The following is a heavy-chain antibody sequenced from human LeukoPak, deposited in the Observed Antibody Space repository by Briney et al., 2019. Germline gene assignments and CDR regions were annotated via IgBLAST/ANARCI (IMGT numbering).Heavy chain of an antibody. V-gene: IGHV3-23*01. D-gene: IGHD3-3*01. CDR3: ASYDFWSGYSSTDAFDI. CDR2: ISGSGGST. J-gene: IGHJ3*02. Sequence: GGSLRLSCAASGFTFSSYAMSWVRQAPGKGLEWVSAISGSGGSTYYADSVKGRFTISRDNAKNSLYLQMNSLRAEDTAVYYCASYDFWSGYSSTDAFDIWGQGTMVTVSS. CDR1: GFTFSSYA.